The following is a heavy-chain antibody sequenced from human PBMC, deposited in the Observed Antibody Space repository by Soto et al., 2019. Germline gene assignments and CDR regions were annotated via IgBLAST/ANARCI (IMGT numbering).Heavy chain of an antibody. CDR2: LSSSGGSA. D-gene: IGHD2-2*01. J-gene: IGHJ5*02. CDR1: GFSFSTYA. V-gene: IGHV3-23*01. Sequence: EVQLLESGGGLVQPGGSLRLSCAASGFSFSTYAMTWVRQAPGKGLEWVSDLSSSGGSAYYAASVKGRFIVSRDNSKNTLYLQMNTLRVEDTAVYFCARQAPSRYIIIVPNSPQGLDPWGQGTRVTVSS. CDR3: ARQAPSRYIIIVPNSPQGLDP.